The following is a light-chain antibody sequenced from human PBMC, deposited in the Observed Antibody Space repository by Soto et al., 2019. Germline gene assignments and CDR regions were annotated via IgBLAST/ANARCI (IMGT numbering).Light chain of an antibody. CDR1: STDFENYNL. Sequence: QLVLTQPASVSGSPGQSITISCTRSSTDFENYNLVSWYQHCPDKAPKLIIYEGTKRPSEISDRFSGSESDTTASLIISGLQPDDEADYYCSSYAGSSARVVFGGGTQLTVL. V-gene: IGLV2-23*01. CDR3: SSYAGSSARVV. CDR2: EGT. J-gene: IGLJ2*01.